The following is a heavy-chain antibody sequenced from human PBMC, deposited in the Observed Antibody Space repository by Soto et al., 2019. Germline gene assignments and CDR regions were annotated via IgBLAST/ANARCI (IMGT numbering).Heavy chain of an antibody. V-gene: IGHV6-1*01. D-gene: IGHD6-13*01. J-gene: IGHJ5*02. CDR1: GDSVSSNSAA. CDR3: ARGKGAAGTRALEP. Sequence: RSLTCAISGDSVSSNSAAWNWIRQSPSRGLEWLGRTYYRSKWYNDYAVSVKSRITINPDTSKNQFSLQLNSLTPEDTAVYYCARGKGAAGTRALEPWGQGTKVTVYS. CDR2: TYYRSKWYN.